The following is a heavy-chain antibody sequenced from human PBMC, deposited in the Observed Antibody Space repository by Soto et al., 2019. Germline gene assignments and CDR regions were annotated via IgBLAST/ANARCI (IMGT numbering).Heavy chain of an antibody. D-gene: IGHD2-15*01. CDR2: ISSSGYI. CDR3: AMDCSGGSCYPGMDV. J-gene: IGHJ6*02. CDR1: GFNFNSYT. Sequence: PGGSLRLSCAASGFNFNSYTINWVRQAPGKRLEWLSSISSSGYIFSTDSVRGRFTISRDNAKNSVYLQINSLRAEDTAVYFCAMDCSGGSCYPGMDVWGQGTPVTGS. V-gene: IGHV3-21*01.